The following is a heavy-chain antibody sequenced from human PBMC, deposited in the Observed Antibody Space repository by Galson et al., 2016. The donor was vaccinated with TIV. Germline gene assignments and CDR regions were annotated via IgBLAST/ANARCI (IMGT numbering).Heavy chain of an antibody. D-gene: IGHD5-12*01. CDR1: GYTFTSYY. CDR3: ARDGYRFGNYFDF. J-gene: IGHJ4*02. CDR2: INPSGGST. Sequence: SVKASCKASGYTFTSYYMHWVRQAPGQGLERMGIINPSGGSTTYAQKFQGRVTMTRDMSTTTVHMELSSLRSEDTAVYYCARDGYRFGNYFDFWGQGTLVTVSS. V-gene: IGHV1-46*01.